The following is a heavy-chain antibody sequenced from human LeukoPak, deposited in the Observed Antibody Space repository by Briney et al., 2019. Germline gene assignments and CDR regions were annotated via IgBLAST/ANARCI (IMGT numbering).Heavy chain of an antibody. D-gene: IGHD3-10*01. Sequence: GGSLQLSCAASGFTVSSNYMSWVRPAPGKGLEWVSVIYSGGSTYYADSVKGRFTISRDNSKNTLYLQMNSLRAEDTAVYYCASPMVRGVIAGNPLGYWGQGTLVTVSS. CDR3: ASPMVRGVIAGNPLGY. V-gene: IGHV3-66*01. CDR1: GFTVSSNY. CDR2: IYSGGST. J-gene: IGHJ4*02.